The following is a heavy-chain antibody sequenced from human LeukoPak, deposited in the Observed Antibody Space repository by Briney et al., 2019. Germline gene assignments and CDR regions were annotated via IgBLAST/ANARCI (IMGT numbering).Heavy chain of an antibody. D-gene: IGHD4-23*01. CDR2: IYYSGST. CDR3: ARAPYGGNSAFDY. CDR1: GGSISSGGYY. Sequence: PSETLSLTCTVSGGSISSGGYYWSWIRQHPGKGLEWIGYIYYSGSTYYNPSLKSRVTISVDTSKNQFSLKLSSVTAADTAVYYCARAPYGGNSAFDYWGQGTPVTVSS. J-gene: IGHJ4*02. V-gene: IGHV4-31*03.